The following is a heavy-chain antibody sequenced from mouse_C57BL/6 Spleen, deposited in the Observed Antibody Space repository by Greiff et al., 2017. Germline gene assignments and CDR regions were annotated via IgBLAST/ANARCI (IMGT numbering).Heavy chain of an antibody. Sequence: QVQLQQSGPELVKPGASVKISCKASGYAFSSSWMNWVKQRPGKGLEWIGRIYPGDGDTNYNGKFKGKATLTADKSSSTAYMQLRSLTSEDSAVYFGAAPGYGSSSYYAMDYWGQGTSVTVSS. J-gene: IGHJ4*01. D-gene: IGHD1-1*01. CDR1: GYAFSSSW. V-gene: IGHV1-82*01. CDR3: AAPGYGSSSYYAMDY. CDR2: IYPGDGDT.